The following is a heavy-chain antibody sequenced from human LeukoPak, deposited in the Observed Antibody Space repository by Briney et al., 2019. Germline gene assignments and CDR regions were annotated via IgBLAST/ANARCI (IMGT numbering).Heavy chain of an antibody. D-gene: IGHD2-21*02. Sequence: PGGSLRLSCEASGFIFSVYYMSWVRLAPGKGLEWIAYISPTGSYTTYADSVRGRFTISRDNAKNLLFLQMNDLTTEDTAVYYCARKLGGAQCGGHCFFDHWGQGTRLAVSS. CDR3: ARKLGGAQCGGHCFFDH. CDR2: ISPTGSYT. CDR1: GFIFSVYY. V-gene: IGHV3-11*03. J-gene: IGHJ4*02.